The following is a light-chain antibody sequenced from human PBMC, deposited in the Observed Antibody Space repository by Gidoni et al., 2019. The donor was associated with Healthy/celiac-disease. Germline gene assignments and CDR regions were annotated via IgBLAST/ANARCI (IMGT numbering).Light chain of an antibody. J-gene: IGKJ5*01. Sequence: DIQMTQSPSSLSASVGDRVTIPCQASQDISNYLNWYQQKPGKAPKLLIYDASNLETGVPSRFSGSGSVTDFTFTISSLQPEDIATYYCQQYDNLLITFGQGTRLEIK. V-gene: IGKV1-33*01. CDR1: QDISNY. CDR2: DAS. CDR3: QQYDNLLIT.